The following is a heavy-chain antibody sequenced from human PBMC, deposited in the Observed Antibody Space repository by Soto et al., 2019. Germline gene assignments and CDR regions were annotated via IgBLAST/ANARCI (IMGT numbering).Heavy chain of an antibody. D-gene: IGHD3-3*01. CDR2: ISAYNGNT. Sequence: ASVKVSCKASGYTFTSYGISWVRQAPGQGLEWMGWISAYNGNTNYAQKLQGRVTMTTDTSTSTAYMELRSLRSDDTAVYYCARDGSITIFGVVIPMDGMDVWGQGTTFTVYS. V-gene: IGHV1-18*04. CDR3: ARDGSITIFGVVIPMDGMDV. CDR1: GYTFTSYG. J-gene: IGHJ6*02.